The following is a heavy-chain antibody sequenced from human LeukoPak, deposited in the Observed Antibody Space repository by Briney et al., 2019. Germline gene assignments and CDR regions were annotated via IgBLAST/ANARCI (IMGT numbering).Heavy chain of an antibody. Sequence: PGGSLRLSCAASGFTFSTYDMNWVRQATGKGLEWVSTIGTAGDTYYPGSVKGRFTISRDNAKNSLYLQMNSLRAEDTAVYYCARGHLYENYYMDVWGKGTTVTVSS. CDR3: ARGHLYENYYMDV. CDR1: GFTFSTYD. CDR2: IGTAGDT. J-gene: IGHJ6*03. D-gene: IGHD2-2*02. V-gene: IGHV3-13*01.